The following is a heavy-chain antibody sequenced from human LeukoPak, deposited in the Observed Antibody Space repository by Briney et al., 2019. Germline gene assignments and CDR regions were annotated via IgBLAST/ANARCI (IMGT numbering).Heavy chain of an antibody. CDR1: GFNFSSYS. J-gene: IGHJ6*04. Sequence: GGSLRLSCAASGFNFSSYSMNWVRQAPGKGLEWVSSISSRSSYIYYADSVKGRFTISRDNAKNSLYLQMNSLRAEDTAVYYCAELGITMIGGVWGKGTTVTISS. D-gene: IGHD3-10*02. CDR2: ISSRSSYI. V-gene: IGHV3-21*01. CDR3: AELGITMIGGV.